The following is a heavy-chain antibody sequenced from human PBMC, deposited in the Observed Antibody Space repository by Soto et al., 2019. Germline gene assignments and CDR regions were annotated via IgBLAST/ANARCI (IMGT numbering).Heavy chain of an antibody. CDR3: ATAGETGYYYYYYMDV. CDR1: GFTFSNAW. V-gene: IGHV3-15*01. Sequence: EVQLVESGGGLVKPGGSLRLSCAASGFTFSNAWMSWVRQAPGKGLEWVGRIKSKTDGGTTDYAAPVKGRFTISRDDSKNTLYLQMNSLKTEDTAVYYCATAGETGYYYYYYMDVWGKGTTVTVSS. J-gene: IGHJ6*03. CDR2: IKSKTDGGTT.